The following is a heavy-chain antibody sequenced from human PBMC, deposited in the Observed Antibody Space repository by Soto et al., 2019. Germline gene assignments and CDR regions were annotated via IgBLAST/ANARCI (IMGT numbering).Heavy chain of an antibody. J-gene: IGHJ4*02. D-gene: IGHD4-4*01. CDR2: IIPIFGTA. CDR1: GGTFSSYA. V-gene: IGHV1-69*13. CDR3: AGGSHVTTVAWWPNCDY. Sequence: SVKVSCKASGGTFSSYAISWVRQAPGQGLEWMGGIIPIFGTANYAQEFQGRVTSTADESTSTAYMELSSLRSEDTAVYYCAGGSHVTTVAWWPNCDYWGKGTLVTVSS.